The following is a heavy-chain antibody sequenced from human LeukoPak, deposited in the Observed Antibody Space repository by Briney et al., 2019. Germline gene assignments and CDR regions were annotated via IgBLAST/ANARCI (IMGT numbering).Heavy chain of an antibody. CDR2: IFYNEGA. V-gene: IGHV4-59*01. CDR3: VKSNSRYQPWTLDI. J-gene: IGHJ3*02. Sequence: SETLSLTCTVSSGSFRTYYWSWIRQPPGKGQGWIGYIFYNEGASYNPSLKSLVTISVDTSNNQLYLKVNSVTAADTAMYYCVKSNSRYQPWTLDIWGRGTMVTVSS. D-gene: IGHD2-2*01. CDR1: SGSFRTYY.